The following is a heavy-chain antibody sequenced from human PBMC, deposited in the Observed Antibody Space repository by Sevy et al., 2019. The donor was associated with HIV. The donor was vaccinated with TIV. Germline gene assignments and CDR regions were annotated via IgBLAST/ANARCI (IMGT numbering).Heavy chain of an antibody. J-gene: IGHJ3*02. D-gene: IGHD3-10*01. CDR3: TRVNAFFYNSGSKDDAFDI. V-gene: IGHV3-49*03. CDR2: IRNTHYGGTT. CDR1: GFTFGDYA. Sequence: GGSLRLSCTTSGFTFGDYALSWFRQAPGKGLEWVGFIRNTHYGGTTEYAASVKGIFTISIDDSKGIAYLQMNSLIIEDTAMYYCTRVNAFFYNSGSKDDAFDIWGQGTMVTVSS.